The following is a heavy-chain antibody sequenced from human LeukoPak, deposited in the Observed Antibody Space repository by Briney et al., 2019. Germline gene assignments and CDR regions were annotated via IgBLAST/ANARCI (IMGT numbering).Heavy chain of an antibody. CDR1: GFTFSSYS. J-gene: IGHJ5*02. CDR3: ARDSSGYYSHT. Sequence: GGSLRLSCAASGFTFSSYSMNRVRQAPGKGLEWVSSISSGSSYIYYADSVKGRFTISRDNAKNSLYLQMNSLRAEDTAVYYCARDSSGYYSHTWGQGTLVTVSS. CDR2: ISSGSSYI. D-gene: IGHD3-22*01. V-gene: IGHV3-21*01.